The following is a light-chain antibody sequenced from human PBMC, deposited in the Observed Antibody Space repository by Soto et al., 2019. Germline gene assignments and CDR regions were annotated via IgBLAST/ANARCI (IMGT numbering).Light chain of an antibody. CDR3: QQYGSSPCT. CDR1: ERVSINH. CDR2: GAS. V-gene: IGKV3-20*01. J-gene: IGKJ1*01. Sequence: EIELAQYPRPPSFARGERATLSCRASERVSINHVDWDQQKPGQAPRLLTYGASSRATGIPDRFSGSGSGTDLTFTISRLEPEDFAVYCCQQYGSSPCTFGLGTKVDIK.